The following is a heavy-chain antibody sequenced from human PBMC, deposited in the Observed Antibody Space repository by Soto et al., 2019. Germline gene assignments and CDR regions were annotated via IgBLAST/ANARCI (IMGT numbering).Heavy chain of an antibody. J-gene: IGHJ6*02. Sequence: QVQLQESGPGLVKPSQTLSLTCTVSGGSISSGGYYWSWIRQHPGKGLEWIGYIYYSGSTYYNPCLKTPLTITVDTSKNQFSLKLSTVTAADTAVYYCARDSGRRREGSYYYYGMDVAGQGTTGTVSS. V-gene: IGHV4-31*01. CDR3: ARDSGRRREGSYYYYGMDV. CDR2: IYYSGST. CDR1: GGSISSGGYY. D-gene: IGHD1-26*01.